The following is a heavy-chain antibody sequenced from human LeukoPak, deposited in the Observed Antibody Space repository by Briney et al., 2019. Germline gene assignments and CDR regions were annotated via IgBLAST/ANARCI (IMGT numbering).Heavy chain of an antibody. D-gene: IGHD6-13*01. V-gene: IGHV1-2*04. CDR1: GYTFTGYY. CDR3: AREARIAAADYYYYYGMDV. J-gene: IGHJ6*04. CDR2: INPNSGGT. Sequence: ASVKVSCKASGYTFTGYYMHWVRQAPGQGLEWMGWINPNSGGTNYAQKFQGWVTMTSDTSISTAYMELSRLRSDDTAVYYCAREARIAAADYYYYYGMDVWGKGTTVTVSS.